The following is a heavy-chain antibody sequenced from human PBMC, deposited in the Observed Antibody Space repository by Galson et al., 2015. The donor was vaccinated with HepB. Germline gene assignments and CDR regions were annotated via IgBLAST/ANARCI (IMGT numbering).Heavy chain of an antibody. J-gene: IGHJ6*02. D-gene: IGHD3-3*01. V-gene: IGHV3-53*01. Sequence: LRLSCAASGFTVSSNYMSWVRQAPGKGLEWVSVIYSGGSTYYAGSVKCRFTISRDNSKNTLYLQMNSLRAEDTAVYYCARDLLNYDFWSGYPQDVWGQGTTVTVSS. CDR1: GFTVSSNY. CDR2: IYSGGST. CDR3: ARDLLNYDFWSGYPQDV.